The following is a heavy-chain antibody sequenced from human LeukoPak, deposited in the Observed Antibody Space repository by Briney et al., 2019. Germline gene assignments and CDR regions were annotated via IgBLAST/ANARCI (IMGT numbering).Heavy chain of an antibody. Sequence: GGSLRLSCAVSGFTFSSLAVHWVRQAPGKGLEWVSAISGSGGSTYYADSVKGRFTISRDNSKNTLYLQMNSLRAEDTAVYYCAKGSSSIAARNDYWGQGTLVTVSS. J-gene: IGHJ4*02. CDR2: ISGSGGST. D-gene: IGHD6-6*01. CDR3: AKGSSSIAARNDY. V-gene: IGHV3-23*01. CDR1: GFTFSSLA.